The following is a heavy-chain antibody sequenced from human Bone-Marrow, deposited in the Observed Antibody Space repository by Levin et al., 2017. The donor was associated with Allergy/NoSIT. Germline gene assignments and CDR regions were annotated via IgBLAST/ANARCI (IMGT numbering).Heavy chain of an antibody. Sequence: RASETLSLTCAVYGGSFSGYYWSWIRQPPGKGLEWIGEINHSGSTNYNPSLKSRVTISVDTSKNQFSLKLSSVTAADTAVYYCARGAQYYYDSSGYYYYYGMDVWGQGTTVTVSS. J-gene: IGHJ6*02. CDR3: ARGAQYYYDSSGYYYYYGMDV. CDR2: INHSGST. D-gene: IGHD3-22*01. CDR1: GGSFSGYY. V-gene: IGHV4-34*01.